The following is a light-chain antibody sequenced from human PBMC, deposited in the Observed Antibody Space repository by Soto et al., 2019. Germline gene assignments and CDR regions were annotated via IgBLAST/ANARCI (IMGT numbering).Light chain of an antibody. CDR1: SSDVGGYNY. V-gene: IGLV2-14*01. Sequence: QSALTQPASVSGSPGQSITISCTGTSSDVGGYNYVSWYQQHPGKAPKLMIYDVSNRPSGVSNRFSGSKSGNTASLTISGLQAEDEADYYCSSYTSSSAPDVFGPGTQLTVL. CDR2: DVS. J-gene: IGLJ7*01. CDR3: SSYTSSSAPDV.